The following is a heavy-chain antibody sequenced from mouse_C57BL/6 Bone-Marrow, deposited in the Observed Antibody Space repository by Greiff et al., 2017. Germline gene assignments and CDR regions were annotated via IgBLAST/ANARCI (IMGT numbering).Heavy chain of an antibody. CDR3: AREDYGSSYHVDY. CDR1: GYTFTSYW. J-gene: IGHJ2*01. CDR2: INPSSGYT. V-gene: IGHV1-7*01. Sequence: QVQLKQSGAELAKPGASVKLSCKASGYTFTSYWMHWVKQRPGQGLEWIGYINPSSGYTKYNQKFKDKATLTADKSSSTAYMQLSSLTYEDAAVYYCAREDYGSSYHVDYWGQGTTLTVSS. D-gene: IGHD1-1*01.